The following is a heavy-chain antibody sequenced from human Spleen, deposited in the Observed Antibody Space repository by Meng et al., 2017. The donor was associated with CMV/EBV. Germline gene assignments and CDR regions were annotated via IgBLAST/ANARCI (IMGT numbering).Heavy chain of an antibody. V-gene: IGHV4-34*01. D-gene: IGHD6-13*01. CDR2: INHSGST. CDR1: GGSFSGYY. J-gene: IGHJ4*02. CDR3: ARDSWFQEGFDY. Sequence: QGQLKSVGAGLLEPSETLSRTCDVYGGSFSGYYGSWIRQPPGKGLEWIGEINHSGSTNYNPSLKSRVTISVDTSKNQFSLKLSSVTAADTAVYYCARDSWFQEGFDYWGQGTLVTVSS.